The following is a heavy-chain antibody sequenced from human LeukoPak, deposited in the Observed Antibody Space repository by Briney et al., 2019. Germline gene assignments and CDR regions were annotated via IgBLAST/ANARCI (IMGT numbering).Heavy chain of an antibody. Sequence: SVTLSLTCAVYGGSFSGYYWSWIRQPPGKGLEWIGEINHSGSTNYNPSLKSRVTISVDTSKNQFSLKLSSVTAADTAVYYCALFAATSFGDYWGQGTLVTVSS. CDR3: ALFAATSFGDY. CDR1: GGSFSGYY. V-gene: IGHV4-34*01. D-gene: IGHD2-2*01. J-gene: IGHJ4*02. CDR2: INHSGST.